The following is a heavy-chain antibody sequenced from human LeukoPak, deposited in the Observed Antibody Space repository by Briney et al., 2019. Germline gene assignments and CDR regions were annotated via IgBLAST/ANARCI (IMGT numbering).Heavy chain of an antibody. CDR1: GYTFPNYW. J-gene: IGHJ4*02. Sequence: GESLKISCKTSGYTFPNYWIGWVRQMPGKGLEWMGIIYPGDSDTTYSPSFQGQVSISADKSSSTAYLQWSSLEASDTALYYCVRLTIGDYGSFDYWGQGTLVSVSS. V-gene: IGHV5-51*01. CDR2: IYPGDSDT. D-gene: IGHD4-17*01. CDR3: VRLTIGDYGSFDY.